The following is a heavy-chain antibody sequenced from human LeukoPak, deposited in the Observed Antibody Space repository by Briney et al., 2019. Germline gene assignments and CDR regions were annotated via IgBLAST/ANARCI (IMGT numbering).Heavy chain of an antibody. CDR2: IYGDGSGT. Sequence: GGSLRLSCAASGFTFSAYWMHWVRQAPGKGLVWVSRIYGDGSGTSYADSVKGRFTISRDNAKNTLYLQMNSLRAEDTAVFYCARDVAYGMDVWGQGTTVTVSS. V-gene: IGHV3-74*01. D-gene: IGHD2-21*01. CDR3: ARDVAYGMDV. CDR1: GFTFSAYW. J-gene: IGHJ6*02.